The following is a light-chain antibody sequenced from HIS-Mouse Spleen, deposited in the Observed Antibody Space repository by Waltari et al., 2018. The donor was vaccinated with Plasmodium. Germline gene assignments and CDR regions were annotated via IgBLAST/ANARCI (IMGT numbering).Light chain of an antibody. J-gene: IGLJ3*02. CDR3: YSTDSSGNHRV. V-gene: IGLV3-10*01. Sequence: SYELTQPPSVSVSPGQTARITCSGDALPKKYAYWYQQKSGQAPVLVIYEDSKRPSGRPERCSGSSSGTRATLTISGAQVEDEADYYCYSTDSSGNHRVFGGGTKLTVL. CDR1: ALPKKY. CDR2: EDS.